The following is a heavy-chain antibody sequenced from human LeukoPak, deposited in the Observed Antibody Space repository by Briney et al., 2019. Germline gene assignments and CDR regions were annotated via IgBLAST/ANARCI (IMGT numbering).Heavy chain of an antibody. CDR1: RFTFSSVG. Sequence: ASAKVSCKASRFTFSSVGISTVLQAAGQGLEVMGWISAYNGNTNYAQKLQGRVTMTTDTSTSTAYMELRSLRSDDTAVHYLCMTSYYRSGYYYGPYFDYWGQGTLVTVSS. CDR3: CMTSYYRSGYYYGPYFDY. V-gene: IGHV1-18*01. CDR2: ISAYNGNT. D-gene: IGHD3-22*01. J-gene: IGHJ4*02.